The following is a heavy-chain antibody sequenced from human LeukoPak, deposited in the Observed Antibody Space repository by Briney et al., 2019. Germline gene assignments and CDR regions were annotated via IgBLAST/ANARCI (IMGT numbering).Heavy chain of an antibody. Sequence: GGSLRLSCAASGFTFSSHGMHWVRQAPGKGLEWVAVIWYDGSKKYYADSAKGRFTISRDNSKNTLFLQMNSLRAEDTAVYFCARMSASYLDYWGQGTLVTVSS. CDR1: GFTFSSHG. J-gene: IGHJ4*02. CDR2: IWYDGSKK. V-gene: IGHV3-33*02. D-gene: IGHD3-16*01. CDR3: ARMSASYLDY.